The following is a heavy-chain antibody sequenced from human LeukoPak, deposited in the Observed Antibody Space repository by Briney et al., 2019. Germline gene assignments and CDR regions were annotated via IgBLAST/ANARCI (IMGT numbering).Heavy chain of an antibody. J-gene: IGHJ4*02. CDR3: ATRKLGNDY. D-gene: IGHD7-27*01. CDR1: GFTFSSY. Sequence: GSLRLSCAASGFTFSSYWSWIRQSPGKGLEWIGYIYYTETSYNPSLKSRVTISADTSKNQFSLKLYSVTAADTAVYYCATRKLGNDYWGQGALVTVSS. V-gene: IGHV4-59*01. CDR2: IYYTET.